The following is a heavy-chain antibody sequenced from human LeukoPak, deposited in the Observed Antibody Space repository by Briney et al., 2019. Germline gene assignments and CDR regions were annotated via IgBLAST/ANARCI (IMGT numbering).Heavy chain of an antibody. CDR3: NSVLYSSSSGVYYYYMDV. J-gene: IGHJ6*03. CDR1: GFTFSSYA. CDR2: ISGSGGRI. D-gene: IGHD6-6*01. Sequence: GGSLRLSCAASGFTFSSYAMSWVRQAPGKGLEWVSAISGSGGRIYYGASVKGRFTISRDNSKNTLNLQMNSLKTEDTAVYYCNSVLYSSSSGVYYYYMDVWGKGTTVTVSS. V-gene: IGHV3-23*01.